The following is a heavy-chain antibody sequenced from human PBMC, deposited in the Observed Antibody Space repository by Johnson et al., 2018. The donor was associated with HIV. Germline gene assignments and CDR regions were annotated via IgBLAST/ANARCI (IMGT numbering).Heavy chain of an antibody. CDR3: ARATWSDDAFDI. D-gene: IGHD2-8*01. V-gene: IGHV3-20*04. CDR2: INWNGGST. J-gene: IGHJ3*02. Sequence: MLLVESGGGLVKPGGSLRLSCAASGFTFSNAWMSWVRQAPGKGLEWVGRINWNGGSTGYADSVKGRFTISRDNARNSLYLQMNSLRAEDTALYYCARATWSDDAFDIWGQGTMVTVSS. CDR1: GFTFSNAW.